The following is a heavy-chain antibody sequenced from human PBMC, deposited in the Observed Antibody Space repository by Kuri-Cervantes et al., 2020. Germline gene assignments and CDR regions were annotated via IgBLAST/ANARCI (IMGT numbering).Heavy chain of an antibody. D-gene: IGHD3-9*01. CDR3: AKGEGSAHPPNLDH. CDR2: IWYDGSNK. CDR1: GFTFSSYG. J-gene: IGHJ1*01. V-gene: IGHV3-30*02. Sequence: GESLKISCAASGFTFSSYGMHWVRQAPGKGLEWVAVIWYDGSNKYYADSVKGRFTISRDNSKNTLYLQMNSLRAEDTAVYYCAKGEGSAHPPNLDHWGQGTLVTVSS.